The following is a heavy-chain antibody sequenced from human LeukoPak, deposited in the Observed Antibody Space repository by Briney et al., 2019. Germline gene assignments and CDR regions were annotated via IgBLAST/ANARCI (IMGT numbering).Heavy chain of an antibody. D-gene: IGHD1-14*01. CDR2: IKSDGSST. V-gene: IGHV3-74*01. Sequence: GGSLRLSCAASGFTFSSYWMHWVRQAPGKGLVWVSRIKSDGSSTSYADSVKGRFTISRDNAKNTLCLQMNSLRAEDTAVYYCARVLGTVDPLDYWGQGTLVTVSS. J-gene: IGHJ4*02. CDR1: GFTFSSYW. CDR3: ARVLGTVDPLDY.